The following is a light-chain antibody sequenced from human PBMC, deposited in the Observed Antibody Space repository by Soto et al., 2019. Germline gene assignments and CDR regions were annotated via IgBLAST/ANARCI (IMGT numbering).Light chain of an antibody. CDR2: GAS. J-gene: IGKJ1*01. CDR3: QQYDNSPCT. Sequence: EIVLTQSPGTLSLSPGEGATLSCRASQSVSSSYLAWYQQKPGQAPRLLIYGASSRATGIPDRFSGGGSRTDFTLTISRLEPEDFAVYYCQQYDNSPCTVGQGTKVEIK. V-gene: IGKV3-20*01. CDR1: QSVSSSY.